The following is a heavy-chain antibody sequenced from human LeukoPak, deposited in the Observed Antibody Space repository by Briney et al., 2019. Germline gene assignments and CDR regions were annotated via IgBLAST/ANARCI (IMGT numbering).Heavy chain of an antibody. CDR3: ARTRIVVVPAAISPIYYYYGMDV. CDR1: GDSVSSNSAA. CDR2: THYRSKWSN. J-gene: IGHJ6*02. D-gene: IGHD2-2*02. Sequence: SQTLSLTCAISGDSVSSNSAAWNWIRQYPSSGLEWLGRTHYRSKWSNDYAVSVKSRITLKPDTSKNQFSLQLNSVTREDTAVYYCARTRIVVVPAAISPIYYYYGMDVWGQGTTVTVSS. V-gene: IGHV6-1*01.